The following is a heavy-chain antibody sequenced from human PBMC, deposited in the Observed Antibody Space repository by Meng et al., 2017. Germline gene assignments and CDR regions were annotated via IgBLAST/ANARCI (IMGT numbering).Heavy chain of an antibody. V-gene: IGHV1-69*01. Sequence: QVELVQSGGWVKKPGSSVKVSCKASGGTFSSYAISWVRQAPGQGLEWMGGIIPIFGTANYEQKFQGRVTITADESTSTAYVELSSLRSEDTAVYYCARDIAGCFGYWGQGTLVTVSS. CDR1: GGTFSSYA. J-gene: IGHJ4*02. D-gene: IGHD6-13*01. CDR2: IIPIFGTA. CDR3: ARDIAGCFGY.